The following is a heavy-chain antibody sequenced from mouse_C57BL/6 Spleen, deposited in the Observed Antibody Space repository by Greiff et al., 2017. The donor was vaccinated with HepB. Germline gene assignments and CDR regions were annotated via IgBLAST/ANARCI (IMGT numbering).Heavy chain of an antibody. CDR3: TRDGGGNFGFDY. Sequence: DVMLVESGEGLVKPGGSLKLSCAASGFTFSSYAMSWVRQTPEKRLEWVAYISSGGDYIYYADTVKGRFTISRDNARNTLYLQMSSLKSEDTAMYYCTRDGGGNFGFDYWGQGTTLTVSS. J-gene: IGHJ2*01. D-gene: IGHD2-1*01. V-gene: IGHV5-9-1*02. CDR2: ISSGGDYI. CDR1: GFTFSSYA.